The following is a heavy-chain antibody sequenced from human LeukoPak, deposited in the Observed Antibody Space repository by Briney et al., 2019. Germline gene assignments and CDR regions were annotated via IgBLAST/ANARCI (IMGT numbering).Heavy chain of an antibody. J-gene: IGHJ4*02. Sequence: SETLSLTCTVSGGSISSYYWSWIRQPPGKGLEWIGYIYYSGSTNYNPSLKSRVTISVDTSKNQFSLKLSSVTAADTAVYYCARDKGGDSGSLSYWGQGTLVTVSS. CDR1: GGSISSYY. CDR2: IYYSGST. V-gene: IGHV4-59*01. CDR3: ARDKGGDSGSLSY. D-gene: IGHD3-10*01.